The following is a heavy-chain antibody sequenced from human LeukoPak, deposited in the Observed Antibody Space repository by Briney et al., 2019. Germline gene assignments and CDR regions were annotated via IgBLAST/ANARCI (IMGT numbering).Heavy chain of an antibody. CDR1: GGSISSYY. D-gene: IGHD6-13*01. Sequence: SETLSLTCTVSGGSISSYYWSWIRQPPGKGLEWIGYIYYSGSTNYNPSLKSRVTISVDTSKNQFSLKLSSVTAADTAVYYCARDTRYSSSPVWGQGTLVTVSS. CDR2: IYYSGST. CDR3: ARDTRYSSSPV. V-gene: IGHV4-59*12. J-gene: IGHJ4*02.